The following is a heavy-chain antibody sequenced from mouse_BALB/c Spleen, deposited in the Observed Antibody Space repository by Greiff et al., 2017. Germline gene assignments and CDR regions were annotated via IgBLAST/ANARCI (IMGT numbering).Heavy chain of an antibody. CDR3: ARYVVW. CDR1: GFSLTSYG. CDR2: ICAGEST. D-gene: IGHD2-10*02. J-gene: IGHJ2*01. Sequence: VQLMESGPGLVAPSPSVSISCTASGFSLTSYGVHWVRQTPGQGLEWLGVICAGESTNYNSALMSRLSISKDNSRSQVFLKMNSLQTDDTAMYYCARYVVWWGQGTTLTVSS. V-gene: IGHV2-9*02.